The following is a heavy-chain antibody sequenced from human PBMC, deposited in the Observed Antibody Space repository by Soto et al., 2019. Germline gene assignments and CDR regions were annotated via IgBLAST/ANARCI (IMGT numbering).Heavy chain of an antibody. Sequence: GGSLRLSCAASRFTFSSYWMSWVRQAPGKGLEWVANIKQDGSEKYYVDSVKGRFTISRDNAKNSLYLQMNSLRAEDTAVYYCAGLTGKGPWGQGTLVTVSS. J-gene: IGHJ5*02. CDR2: IKQDGSEK. CDR3: AGLTGKGP. D-gene: IGHD1-20*01. CDR1: RFTFSSYW. V-gene: IGHV3-7*01.